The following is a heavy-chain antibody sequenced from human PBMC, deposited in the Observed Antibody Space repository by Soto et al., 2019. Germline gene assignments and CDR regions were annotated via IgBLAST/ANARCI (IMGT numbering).Heavy chain of an antibody. CDR1: GGTFSSYA. CDR3: ARTMSASSVEFSDYYGMDV. J-gene: IGHJ6*02. V-gene: IGHV1-69*13. CDR2: IIPIFGTA. D-gene: IGHD1-1*01. Sequence: ASVKVSCKASGGTFSSYAISWVRQAPGQGLEWMGGIIPIFGTANYAQKFQGRVTITADESTSTAYMELSSLRSEDTAVYYCARTMSASSVEFSDYYGMDVWGQGTTVTVSS.